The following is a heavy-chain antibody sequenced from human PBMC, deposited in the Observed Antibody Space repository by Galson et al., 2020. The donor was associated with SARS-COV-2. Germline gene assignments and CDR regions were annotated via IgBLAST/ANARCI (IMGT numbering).Heavy chain of an antibody. J-gene: IGHJ4*02. CDR3: AREAIAVAGSGIDY. V-gene: IGHV3-33*01. D-gene: IGHD6-19*01. CDR1: GFTFSSYG. Sequence: QAGGSLRLSCAASGFTFSSYGMHWVRQAPGKGLEWVAVIWYDGSNKYYADSVKGRFTISRDNSKNTLYLQMNSLRAEDTAVYYCAREAIAVAGSGIDYWGQGTLVTVSS. CDR2: IWYDGSNK.